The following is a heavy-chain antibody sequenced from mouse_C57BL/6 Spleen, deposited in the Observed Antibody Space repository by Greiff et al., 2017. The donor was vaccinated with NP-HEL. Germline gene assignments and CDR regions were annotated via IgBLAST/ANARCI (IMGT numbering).Heavy chain of an antibody. D-gene: IGHD2-2*01. CDR3: ARHERGYDAGYWYFDV. Sequence: VQLVESGAELVKPGASVKLSCKASGYTFTEYTIHWVKQRSGQGLEWIGWFYPGSGSIKYNEKFKDKATLTADKSSSTVYMELSRLTSEDSAVYFCARHERGYDAGYWYFDVWGTGTTVTVSS. V-gene: IGHV1-62-2*01. CDR1: GYTFTEYT. J-gene: IGHJ1*03. CDR2: FYPGSGSI.